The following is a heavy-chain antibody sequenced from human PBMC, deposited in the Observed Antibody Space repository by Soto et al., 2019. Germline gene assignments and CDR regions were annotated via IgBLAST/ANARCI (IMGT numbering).Heavy chain of an antibody. Sequence: GESLKISCKGSGYSFTSYWIGWVRQMPGKGLEWMGIIYPGDSDTRYSPSFQGQVTISADTSKNQFSLKLSSVTAADTAVYYCARGQDKTTELNYYYYYYMDVWGKGTTVTVSS. CDR2: IYPGDSDT. CDR1: GYSFTSYW. CDR3: ARGQDKTTELNYYYYYYMDV. J-gene: IGHJ6*03. D-gene: IGHD1-26*01. V-gene: IGHV5-51*01.